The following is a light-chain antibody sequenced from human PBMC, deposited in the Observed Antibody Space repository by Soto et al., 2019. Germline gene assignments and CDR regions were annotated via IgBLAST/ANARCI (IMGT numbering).Light chain of an antibody. Sequence: EIVLTQSPGTLSLSPGERATLSCRSSQSVSSSYLAWYQQKPGQAPRLLIYDVSSRATGIPDRFSGSGSGTDFTLTIRRREPEDFAVYYCQQYGSSPTFGQGTKVEIK. CDR2: DVS. CDR3: QQYGSSPT. V-gene: IGKV3-20*01. CDR1: QSVSSSY. J-gene: IGKJ1*01.